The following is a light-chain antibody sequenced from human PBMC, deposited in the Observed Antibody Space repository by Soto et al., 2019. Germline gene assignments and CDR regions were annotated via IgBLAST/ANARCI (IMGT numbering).Light chain of an antibody. J-gene: IGKJ5*01. CDR3: QQYYSTPFT. CDR2: WAT. Sequence: DIVLTQSPDPLAVSLGGRDTINCQSSQSVLYSSNNKNDLAWNQQKPGQPPKLLIYWATTRESGVPDRFSGSGSGTDFDYTISKLQDEYVEVYYYQQYYSTPFTFGQGKQLEIK. V-gene: IGKV4-1*01. CDR1: QSVLYSSNNKND.